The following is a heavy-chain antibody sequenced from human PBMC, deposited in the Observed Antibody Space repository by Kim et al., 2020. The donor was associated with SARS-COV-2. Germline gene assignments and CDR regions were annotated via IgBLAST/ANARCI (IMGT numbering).Heavy chain of an antibody. Sequence: GGSLRLSCTASKFNFSAYAMHWVRQAPGKGLQYVSGISTYGGSSYHANSVNGRFTVSRDNSKNTLSLQMGSLTAEDMAVYYCARSGRPSGDYDFWTGYG. CDR2: ISTYGGSS. V-gene: IGHV3-64*01. J-gene: IGHJ6*01. CDR1: KFNFSAYA. CDR3: ARSGRPSGDYDFWTGYG. D-gene: IGHD3-3*01.